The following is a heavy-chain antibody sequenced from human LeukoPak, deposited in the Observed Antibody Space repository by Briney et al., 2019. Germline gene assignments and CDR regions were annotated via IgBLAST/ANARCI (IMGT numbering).Heavy chain of an antibody. J-gene: IGHJ4*02. CDR3: VSGSDTSGYYFY. CDR1: GFTFSTSG. D-gene: IGHD3-22*01. Sequence: GGSLRLSCAASGFTFSTSGMNWVRQAPGKGLEWVAVIWSDGSEKRYADTVKGRFTISRDNSKSTLYLQMNSLRAEDTAVYYCVSGSDTSGYYFYWGQGTLVTVSS. CDR2: IWSDGSEK. V-gene: IGHV3-33*03.